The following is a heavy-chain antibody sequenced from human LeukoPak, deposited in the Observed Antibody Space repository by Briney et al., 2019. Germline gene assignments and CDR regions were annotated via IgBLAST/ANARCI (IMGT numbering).Heavy chain of an antibody. D-gene: IGHD2-21*01. V-gene: IGHV1-58*02. CDR1: GFTFTSSA. CDR3: AANTPRVVREDAFDI. Sequence: GASVKVSCKASGFTFTSSAMQWVRQARGQRLEWIGWIVVGSGNTNYAQNFQERDTITRDMSTSTAYMELSSLRSEDTAVYYCAANTPRVVREDAFDIWGQGTMVTVSS. CDR2: IVVGSGNT. J-gene: IGHJ3*02.